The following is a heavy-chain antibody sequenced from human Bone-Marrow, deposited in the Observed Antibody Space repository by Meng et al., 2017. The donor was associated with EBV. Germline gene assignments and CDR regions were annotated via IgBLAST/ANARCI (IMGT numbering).Heavy chain of an antibody. CDR2: INLGGVN. Sequence: QVQPQQGGAGLLKPSETLSLTCSVHGGSFNSHYWTWIRQPPGKGLEWIGEINLGGVNNYNPSLKSRVTMSLDTSKNQFSLRLSSVTAADTAMYYCVRVHDVYNSGNDFWGQGTLVTVSS. V-gene: IGHV4-34*01. CDR3: VRVHDVYNSGNDF. J-gene: IGHJ4*02. D-gene: IGHD5-24*01. CDR1: GGSFNSHY.